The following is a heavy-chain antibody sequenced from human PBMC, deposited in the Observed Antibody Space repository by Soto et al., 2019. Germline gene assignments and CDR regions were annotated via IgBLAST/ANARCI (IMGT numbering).Heavy chain of an antibody. Sequence: QVQLVQSGAEVKKPGSSVKVSCKASGGTFSSYAISWVRQAPGQGLEWMGGIIPIFGTANYAQKFQGRVTITADEYTSTAYMELSSLRSEDTAVYYCATEKYCSGGSCYSYYGMDVWGQGTTVTVSS. D-gene: IGHD2-15*01. CDR2: IIPIFGTA. CDR1: GGTFSSYA. V-gene: IGHV1-69*01. J-gene: IGHJ6*02. CDR3: ATEKYCSGGSCYSYYGMDV.